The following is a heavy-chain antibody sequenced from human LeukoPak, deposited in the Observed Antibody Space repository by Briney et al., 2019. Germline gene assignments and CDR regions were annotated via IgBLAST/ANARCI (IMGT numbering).Heavy chain of an antibody. CDR2: IDSSGGTV. CDR3: TTIWTGSDY. J-gene: IGHJ4*02. D-gene: IGHD3/OR15-3a*01. Sequence: PGGSLRLSCAASGFTFSNFEMDWVRQAPGKGLEWISYIDSSGGTVHYADSVKGRFTIPRDNAKNSLYLQMDRLRAEDTAVYYCTTIWTGSDYWGQGTLVTVSS. CDR1: GFTFSNFE. V-gene: IGHV3-48*03.